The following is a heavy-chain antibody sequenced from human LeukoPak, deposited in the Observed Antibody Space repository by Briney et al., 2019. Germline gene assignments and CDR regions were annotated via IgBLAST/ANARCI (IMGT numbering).Heavy chain of an antibody. J-gene: IGHJ4*02. CDR1: GGSFSGYY. D-gene: IGHD4-23*01. CDR3: ARDGYGGNSFDY. CDR2: IYYSGST. Sequence: SETLSLTCAVYGGSFSGYYWSWIRQPPGKGLEWIGYIYYSGSTYYNPSLKSRVTISVDTSKNQFSLKLSSVTAADTAVYYCARDGYGGNSFDYWGQGTLVTVSS. V-gene: IGHV4-30-4*01.